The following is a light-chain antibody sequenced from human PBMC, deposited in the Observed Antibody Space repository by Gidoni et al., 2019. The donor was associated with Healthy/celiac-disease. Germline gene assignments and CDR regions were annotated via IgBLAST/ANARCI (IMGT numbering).Light chain of an antibody. Sequence: YALTQPPSVSVSPGQTASITCSGDKLGDKYACWYQQKPGQSPVLVIYQDSKRPSGIPARFSGSNSGNTATLTISGTQAMDEADYYCQAWDSSTVVFGGGTKLTVL. CDR3: QAWDSSTVV. CDR2: QDS. CDR1: KLGDKY. J-gene: IGLJ2*01. V-gene: IGLV3-1*01.